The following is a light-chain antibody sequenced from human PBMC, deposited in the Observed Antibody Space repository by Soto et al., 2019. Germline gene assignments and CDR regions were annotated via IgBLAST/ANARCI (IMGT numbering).Light chain of an antibody. CDR3: QQYNSYSWT. V-gene: IGKV1-5*03. CDR2: KAS. J-gene: IGKJ1*01. Sequence: DIQMTQSPSTLSASVGDRVTITCRASQSLNNWVAWYQQKPGKAPKLLIYKASSLESGVPSRFSGSGSETEFTLTISSLQPDDFATYYCQQYNSYSWTFGQGTKVEIK. CDR1: QSLNNW.